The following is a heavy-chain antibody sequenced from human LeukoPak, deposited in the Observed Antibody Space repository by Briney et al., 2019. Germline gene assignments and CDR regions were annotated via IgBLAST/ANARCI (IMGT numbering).Heavy chain of an antibody. J-gene: IGHJ4*02. Sequence: SETLSLTCTVSGGSISSYYWSWLRQPPGKGLEWIGYIYYSGSTNYNPSLKSRVTISVDTSKNQFSLKLSSVTAADTAVYYCARAGGFWSGYEYYFDYWGQGTLVTVSS. D-gene: IGHD3-3*01. CDR3: ARAGGFWSGYEYYFDY. V-gene: IGHV4-59*01. CDR2: IYYSGST. CDR1: GGSISSYY.